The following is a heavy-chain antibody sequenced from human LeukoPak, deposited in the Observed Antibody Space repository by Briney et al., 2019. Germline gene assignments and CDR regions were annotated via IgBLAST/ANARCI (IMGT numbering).Heavy chain of an antibody. CDR2: MNEDGSEK. Sequence: GGSLRLSCAASGFAFNKYWMSWVRQPPGKGPEWVANMNEDGSEKNYVDSVKGRFTIPRDNAQDSLYLQMNSLRAEDTAVYYCARDRGYSNFDYWGQGTLLTVSS. CDR3: ARDRGYSNFDY. V-gene: IGHV3-7*01. J-gene: IGHJ4*02. CDR1: GFAFNKYW. D-gene: IGHD4-11*01.